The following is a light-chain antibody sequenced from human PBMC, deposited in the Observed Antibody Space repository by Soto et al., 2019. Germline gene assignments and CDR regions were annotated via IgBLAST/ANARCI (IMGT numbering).Light chain of an antibody. CDR2: DAS. Sequence: DIQMTQSPSSVSSSVGDRVTITCRASQGISSWLAWYQQKPGKAPKALIYDASTLRSGVPSRFGGGGSGTEFTLTISSLQPDDFATYYCQQYNTYSTFGQGTRLEIK. V-gene: IGKV1D-16*01. CDR3: QQYNTYST. J-gene: IGKJ5*01. CDR1: QGISSW.